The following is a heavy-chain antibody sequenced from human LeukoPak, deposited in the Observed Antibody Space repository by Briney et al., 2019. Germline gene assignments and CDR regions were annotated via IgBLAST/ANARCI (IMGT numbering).Heavy chain of an antibody. CDR3: VRVPPITPVRGVPSDY. CDR1: GFTFSSYW. V-gene: IGHV3-7*03. CDR2: IKTDGSEK. Sequence: GGSLRLSCAASGFTFSSYWMNWVRQAPGKGLEWVASIKTDGSEKYYVGSVRGRFTISRDNAKNSLFLQMNSLRVDDTPVYFCVRVPPITPVRGVPSDYWGQGTLVTVSS. D-gene: IGHD3-10*01. J-gene: IGHJ4*02.